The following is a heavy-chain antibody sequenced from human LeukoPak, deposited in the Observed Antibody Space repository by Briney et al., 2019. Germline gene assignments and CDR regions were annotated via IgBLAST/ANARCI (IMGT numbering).Heavy chain of an antibody. CDR3: ARDVGYCSGGSCYRWFAS. CDR2: ISTSSAVM. Sequence: QPGGSLRLSCAASGFTFSSYSISWVRQAPGKGLEWVSYISTSSAVMYYADSVKGRFTISRDDARNSVSLQMNSLRADDTAVYHCARDVGYCSGGSCYRWFASWGQGTLVIVSS. V-gene: IGHV3-48*01. CDR1: GFTFSSYS. D-gene: IGHD2-15*01. J-gene: IGHJ5*01.